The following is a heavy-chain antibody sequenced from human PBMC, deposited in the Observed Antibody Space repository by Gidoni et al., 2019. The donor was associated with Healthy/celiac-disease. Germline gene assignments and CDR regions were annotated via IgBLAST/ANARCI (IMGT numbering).Heavy chain of an antibody. CDR3: ARDGAYCGGDCHLDY. V-gene: IGHV3-48*03. J-gene: IGHJ4*02. CDR2: ISSSGSTI. D-gene: IGHD2-21*02. Sequence: EVQLVESGGGLVQPGGSLRLACADSGFTFSSYEMNWVRQAPGKGLEWVSYISSSGSTIYYADSVKGRFTISRDNAKNSLYLQMNSLRAEDTAVYYCARDGAYCGGDCHLDYWGQGTLVTVSS. CDR1: GFTFSSYE.